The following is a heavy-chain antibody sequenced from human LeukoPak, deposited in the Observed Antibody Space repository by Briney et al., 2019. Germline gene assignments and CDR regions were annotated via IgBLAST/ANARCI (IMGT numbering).Heavy chain of an antibody. CDR1: GGSFSGYY. J-gene: IGHJ4*02. Sequence: SETLSLTCAVYGGSFSGYYWSWIRQPPGKGLEWIGEINHSGSTNYNPSLKSRVTISVGTSKNQFSLKLCSVTAADTAVYYCARGVPSGYWGQGTLVTVSS. CDR2: INHSGST. D-gene: IGHD3-10*01. V-gene: IGHV4-34*01. CDR3: ARGVPSGY.